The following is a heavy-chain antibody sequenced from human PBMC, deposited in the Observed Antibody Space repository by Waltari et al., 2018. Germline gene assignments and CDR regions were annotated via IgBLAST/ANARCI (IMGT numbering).Heavy chain of an antibody. D-gene: IGHD2-15*01. CDR1: GYSFTSYW. Sequence: EVQPVQSGAEVKKPGESLRISCEGSGYSFTSYWIGCVRQMPGKGLEWMGVIYPSDSDTRYNPSFQGQVTISADKSISTAYLQWSSLKASDTAMYYCARLRSEFVGLDYWGQGTLVTVSS. CDR2: IYPSDSDT. J-gene: IGHJ4*02. CDR3: ARLRSEFVGLDY. V-gene: IGHV5-51*01.